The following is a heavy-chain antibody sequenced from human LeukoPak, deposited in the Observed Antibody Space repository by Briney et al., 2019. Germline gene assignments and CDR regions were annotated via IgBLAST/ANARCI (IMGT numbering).Heavy chain of an antibody. CDR2: ISSRGDTI. V-gene: IGHV3-11*01. CDR3: ARDPDGMDV. CDR1: RFAFSDYY. Sequence: GGSLRLSCAASRFAFSDYYMSWIRQAPGKGLEWVSYISSRGDTIYYAASVRGRFTISRDNAERSLYLQMNSLRAEDTAVYYCARDPDGMDVWGQGTTVTVSS. J-gene: IGHJ6*02.